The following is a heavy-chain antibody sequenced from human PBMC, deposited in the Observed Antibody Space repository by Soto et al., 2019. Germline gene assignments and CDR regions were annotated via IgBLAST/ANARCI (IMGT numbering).Heavy chain of an antibody. D-gene: IGHD6-13*01. Sequence: SETLSLTCTVSGGSISSYYWSWIRQPPGKGLEWIGYIYFSGSTNYNPSLKSRVTMSVDTSKNQFSLKLSSLTAADTAVYYCARGGPAALDYWGQGTLVTVSS. CDR2: IYFSGST. V-gene: IGHV4-59*01. CDR3: ARGGPAALDY. J-gene: IGHJ4*02. CDR1: GGSISSYY.